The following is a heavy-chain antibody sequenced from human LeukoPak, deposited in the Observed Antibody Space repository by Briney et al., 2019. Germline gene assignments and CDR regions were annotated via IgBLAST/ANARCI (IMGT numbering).Heavy chain of an antibody. CDR1: GFTVSSNY. J-gene: IGHJ4*02. V-gene: IGHV3-53*01. CDR3: ARAGVLDGYNLIDY. CDR2: IYSGGST. Sequence: GGSLRPSRAASGFTVSSNYMSWVRQAPGKGLEWVSVIYSGGSTYYADSVKGRFTISRDNSKNTLYLQMNSLRAEDTAVYYCARAGVLDGYNLIDYWGQGTLVTVSS. D-gene: IGHD5-24*01.